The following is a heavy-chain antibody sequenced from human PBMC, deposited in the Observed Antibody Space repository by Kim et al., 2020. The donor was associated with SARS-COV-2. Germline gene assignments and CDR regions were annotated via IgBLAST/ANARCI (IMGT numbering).Heavy chain of an antibody. J-gene: IGHJ5*02. CDR2: IYYSGST. Sequence: SETLSLTCTVSGGSISSSSYYWGWIRQPPGKGLEWIGSIYYSGSTYYNPSLKSRVTISVDTSKNQFSLKLSSVTAADTAVYYWARSSSWRYNWFDPWGQGTLVTVSS. V-gene: IGHV4-39*01. CDR3: ARSSSWRYNWFDP. CDR1: GGSISSSSYY. D-gene: IGHD6-13*01.